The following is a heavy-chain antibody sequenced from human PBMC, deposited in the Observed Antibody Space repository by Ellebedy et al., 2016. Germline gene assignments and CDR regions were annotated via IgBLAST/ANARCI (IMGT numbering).Heavy chain of an antibody. CDR3: VKEMGGGSYPLDFDY. Sequence: GGSLRLSCAASGFTFDDYNMHWVRQGPGKGLKWVSSISSSGSRVEYADSVKGRFHISRDNAKNSLHLQMNDLREEDTASYYCVKEMGGGSYPLDFDYWGRGTLVIVSS. D-gene: IGHD2-15*01. CDR1: GFTFDDYN. CDR2: ISSSGSRV. V-gene: IGHV3-9*01. J-gene: IGHJ4*02.